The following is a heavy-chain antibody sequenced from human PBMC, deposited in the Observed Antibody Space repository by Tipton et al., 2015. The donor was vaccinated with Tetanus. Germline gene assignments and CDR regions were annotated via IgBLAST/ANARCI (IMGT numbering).Heavy chain of an antibody. J-gene: IGHJ4*02. CDR2: IYDGGSP. CDR3: ARLTVRVVGTRDV. CDR1: GGSVNPGYYY. V-gene: IGHV4-61*01. Sequence: TLSLTCSVSGGSVNPGYYYWSWIRQPPGKGLDGIGYIYDGGSPKYNTAVKSRVSLSVDTSRTKFSLTLTSATAADTAVYSCARLTVRVVGTRDVRGQGALVPVTS. D-gene: IGHD3-3*01.